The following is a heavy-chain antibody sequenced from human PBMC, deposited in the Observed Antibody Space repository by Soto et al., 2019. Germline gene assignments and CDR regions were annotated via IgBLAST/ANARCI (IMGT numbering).Heavy chain of an antibody. CDR1: GFTLSGYV. V-gene: IGHV3-30-3*01. J-gene: IGHJ6*01. CDR3: ATGRTRELSYGMDV. Sequence: VGSLRLSCAASGFTLSGYVLHLVRQAPGKGLEWVALISYDGSDKNYGDSVKGRFTISRDNSKNTLYLQMNSLRAEDTAIYYRATGRTRELSYGMDVWGQGTQVTVSS. D-gene: IGHD1-26*01. CDR2: ISYDGSDK.